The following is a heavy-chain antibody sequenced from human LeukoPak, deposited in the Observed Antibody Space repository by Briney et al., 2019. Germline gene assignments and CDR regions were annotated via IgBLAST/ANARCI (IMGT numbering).Heavy chain of an antibody. Sequence: SGTLSLTCAVSGASISSTNWWSWVRQPPGKGLEWIGEIYHSGTTNYNPSLKSRVTISVDKSKNQFSLKLNSVTAADTAVYYCARCDGGGSCWYLDYWGQGTLVTVSS. V-gene: IGHV4-4*02. CDR3: ARCDGGGSCWYLDY. J-gene: IGHJ4*02. D-gene: IGHD2-15*01. CDR2: IYHSGTT. CDR1: GASISSTNW.